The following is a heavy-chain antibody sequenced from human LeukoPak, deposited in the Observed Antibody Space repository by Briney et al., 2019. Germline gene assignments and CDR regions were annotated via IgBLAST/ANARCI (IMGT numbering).Heavy chain of an antibody. CDR3: AKGRGSHYYYYYYLDV. Sequence: GGSLRLSCAASGFTFSSNYMSWVRQAPGKGLEWVSVIYSGGSTYYADSVKGRFTISRDNSKNTLYLQMNSLRAEDTAVYYCAKGRGSHYYYYYYLDVWGKGTTVTVSS. D-gene: IGHD1-26*01. CDR2: IYSGGST. CDR1: GFTFSSNY. V-gene: IGHV3-53*01. J-gene: IGHJ6*03.